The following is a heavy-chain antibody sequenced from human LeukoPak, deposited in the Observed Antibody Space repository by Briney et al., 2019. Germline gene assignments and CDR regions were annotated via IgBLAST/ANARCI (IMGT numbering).Heavy chain of an antibody. V-gene: IGHV3-30*18. CDR2: ISYDGSNK. CDR3: PKGRSGYGSGSYSFDY. CDR1: GFTFSSYG. Sequence: GGSLRLSWAASGFTFSSYGMHGVRQAPGKGVEWVAVISYDGSNKYYADSVKGRFTISSDNSKNTLYLKMNSLKLADTAVYYCPKGRSGYGSGSYSFDYWGQGPLVTASS. J-gene: IGHJ4*02. D-gene: IGHD3-10*01.